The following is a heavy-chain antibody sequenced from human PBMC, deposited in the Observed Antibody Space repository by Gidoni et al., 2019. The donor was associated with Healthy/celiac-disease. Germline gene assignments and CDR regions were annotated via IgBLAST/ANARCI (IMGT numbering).Heavy chain of an antibody. V-gene: IGHV4-39*07. CDR3: ARDRVPPYCSGGSCYPVGWFDP. CDR2: IYYSGST. CDR1: GGSISSSSYY. J-gene: IGHJ5*02. D-gene: IGHD2-15*01. Sequence: QLQLQESGPGLVKPSATLSLTCTFSGGSISSSSYYWGWIRQPPGKGLEWIGSIYYSGSTYYNPSLKSRVTISVDTSKNQFSLKLSSVTAADTAVYYCARDRVPPYCSGGSCYPVGWFDPWGQGTLVTVSS.